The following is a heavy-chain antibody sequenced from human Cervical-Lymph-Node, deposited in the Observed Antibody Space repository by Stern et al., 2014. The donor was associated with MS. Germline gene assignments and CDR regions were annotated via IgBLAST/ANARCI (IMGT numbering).Heavy chain of an antibody. CDR1: GLTFSDAW. CDR2: IKSKTCGGTS. D-gene: IGHD5-12*01. J-gene: IGHJ6*02. Sequence: VQLVQSGGGLVKPGGSLRLSCAASGLTFSDAWIYWVRRAPGTGLESVGRIKSKTCGGTSDYAAPGKGRFNISRDDSKSTVDLQMNSLKIGDTPVYYCATDNVAGMDVWGQGTAVTVYS. V-gene: IGHV3-15*01. CDR3: ATDNVAGMDV.